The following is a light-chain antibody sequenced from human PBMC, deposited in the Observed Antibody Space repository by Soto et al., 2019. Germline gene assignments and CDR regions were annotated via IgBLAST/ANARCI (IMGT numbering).Light chain of an antibody. CDR3: SSYTTAFFYV. V-gene: IGLV2-14*01. Sequence: QSALAHPASVSGSPGHSITISFTGSSSYIFAFNYVACYQQHQVKAPKPIIHGVNNRPSGVSSRFSGSKSDYNSSLTISGLQAEDEADYYCSSYTTAFFYVFGTGTKV. J-gene: IGLJ1*01. CDR2: GVN. CDR1: SSYIFAFNY.